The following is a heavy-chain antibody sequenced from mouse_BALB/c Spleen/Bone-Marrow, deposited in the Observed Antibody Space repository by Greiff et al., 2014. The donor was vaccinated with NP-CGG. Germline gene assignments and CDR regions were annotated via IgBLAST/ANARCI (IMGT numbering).Heavy chain of an antibody. CDR1: GFTFSSFG. J-gene: IGHJ4*01. CDR3: ARDDYDYAMDY. CDR2: ISSGSSTI. D-gene: IGHD2-4*01. Sequence: EVKLVESGGGLVQPGGSRKLSCAASGFTFSSFGMHWVRQAPEKGLEWVAYISSGSSTIYYADTVKGRFTISRDNPKNTLILQMTSLRSEDTAMYYCARDDYDYAMDYWGQGTSVTVSS. V-gene: IGHV5-17*02.